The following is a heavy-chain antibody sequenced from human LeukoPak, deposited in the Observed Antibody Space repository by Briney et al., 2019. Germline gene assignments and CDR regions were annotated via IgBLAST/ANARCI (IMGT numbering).Heavy chain of an antibody. D-gene: IGHD6-13*01. V-gene: IGHV3-74*01. J-gene: IGHJ4*02. Sequence: GGSLRLSCAASGFTFNIYWMHWVRQAPGKGLVWVSRINSVGSSTSYADSVKGRFTVSGDNAKNTLYLQMNSLRAEDTAVYYCAGYSSSWYGGNFDYWGQGTLVTVSS. CDR3: AGYSSSWYGGNFDY. CDR1: GFTFNIYW. CDR2: INSVGSST.